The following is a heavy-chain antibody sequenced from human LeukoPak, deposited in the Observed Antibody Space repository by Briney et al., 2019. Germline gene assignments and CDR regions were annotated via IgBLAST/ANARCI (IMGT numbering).Heavy chain of an antibody. D-gene: IGHD3-22*01. V-gene: IGHV4-39*07. CDR3: ARGTRTYYYDSSGYRRRDGYYYYYMDV. CDR2: IYYSGST. Sequence: SETLSLTCTVSGGSISSSSYYWGWIRQPPGKGLEWIGSIYYSGSTYYNPSLKSRVTISVDTSKNQFSLKLSSVTAADTAVYYCARGTRTYYYDSSGYRRRDGYYYYYMDVWGKGTTVTVSS. CDR1: GGSISSSSYY. J-gene: IGHJ6*03.